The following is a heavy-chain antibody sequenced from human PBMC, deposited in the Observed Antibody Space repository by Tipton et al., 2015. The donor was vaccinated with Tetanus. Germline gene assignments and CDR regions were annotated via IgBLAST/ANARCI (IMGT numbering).Heavy chain of an antibody. V-gene: IGHV3-53*01. CDR2: IYSVGST. CDR3: ARTSGYKAQGVY. J-gene: IGHJ4*02. CDR1: GFTVSSND. D-gene: IGHD3-22*01. Sequence: SLRLSCAASGFTVSSNDMSWVRQAPGKGLEWVSVIYSVGSTYYADAVKGRFIIFRDNSKNKLYLQMNSMRAEDTAVYYCARTSGYKAQGVYWGQGTLVTVSS.